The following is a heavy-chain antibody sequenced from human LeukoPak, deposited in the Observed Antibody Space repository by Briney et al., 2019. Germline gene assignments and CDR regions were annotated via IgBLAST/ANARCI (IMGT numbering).Heavy chain of an antibody. CDR3: ARAETYYDILTGYYGPPYPPFDP. CDR1: GGSISSYY. Sequence: SETLSLTCTVSGGSISSYYWSWIRQPPGKGLEWFGYIYYSGSTNYNPSLKSRVTISVDTSKNQFSLKLSSVTAADTAVYYCARAETYYDILTGYYGPPYPPFDPWGQGTLVTVSS. J-gene: IGHJ5*02. D-gene: IGHD3-9*01. CDR2: IYYSGST. V-gene: IGHV4-59*08.